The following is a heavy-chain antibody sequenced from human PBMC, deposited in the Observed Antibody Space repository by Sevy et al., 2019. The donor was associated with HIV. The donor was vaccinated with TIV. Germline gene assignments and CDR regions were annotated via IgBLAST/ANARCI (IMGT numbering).Heavy chain of an antibody. CDR1: GGSISSGGYS. CDR2: IYHSGST. D-gene: IGHD3-10*01. V-gene: IGHV4-30-2*01. Sequence: SETLSLTCAVSGGSISSGGYSWSWIRQPPGKGLEWIGYIYHSGSTYYDPSLKSRVTISVDRSKNQFSLKLSSVTAADTAVYYCARDLMGLWSGLGAFDIWGQGTMVTVSS. J-gene: IGHJ3*02. CDR3: ARDLMGLWSGLGAFDI.